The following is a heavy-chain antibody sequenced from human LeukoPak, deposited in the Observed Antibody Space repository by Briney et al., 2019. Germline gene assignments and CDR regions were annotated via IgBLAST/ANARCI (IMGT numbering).Heavy chain of an antibody. V-gene: IGHV3-48*01. D-gene: IGHD1-7*01. Sequence: GGSLRLSCAASGFTFSGYNMNWVRQAPGKGLEWVSYISVSSSTIYYADSVKGRFTISRDNAKNSLYLQMNSLRAEDTAVYYCARERYNWNYSLEYWGQGTLVTVSS. J-gene: IGHJ4*02. CDR3: ARERYNWNYSLEY. CDR2: ISVSSSTI. CDR1: GFTFSGYN.